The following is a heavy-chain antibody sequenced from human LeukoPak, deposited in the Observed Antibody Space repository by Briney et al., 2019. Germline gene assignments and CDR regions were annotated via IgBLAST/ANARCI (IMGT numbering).Heavy chain of an antibody. D-gene: IGHD6-19*01. J-gene: IGHJ4*02. CDR3: AKALKRMAVAGCFDS. Sequence: GGSLRLSWAASGFTFSSYPMSGVRQAPGRGLEGVSSISGSGGSTYYAASVKGRFTISRDNSKNTLYPQMNSLRAEDTAVYYCAKALKRMAVAGCFDSWGQGTLVTVSS. CDR2: ISGSGGST. CDR1: GFTFSSYP. V-gene: IGHV3-23*01.